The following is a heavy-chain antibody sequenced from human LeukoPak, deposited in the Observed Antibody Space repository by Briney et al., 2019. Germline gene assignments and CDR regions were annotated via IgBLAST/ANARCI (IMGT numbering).Heavy chain of an antibody. D-gene: IGHD3-3*01. CDR1: GFTFGDYA. V-gene: IGHV3-49*04. CDR2: IRSKAYGGTT. CDR3: TRVYYDFWSGYYTGIGFDP. J-gene: IGHJ5*02. Sequence: GRSLRLSCTASGFTFGDYAMSWVRQAPGKGLEWVGFIRSKAYGGTTEYAATVKGRFTISRDDSKSIAYLQMNSLKTEDTAAYYCTRVYYDFWSGYYTGIGFDPWGQGTLVTVSS.